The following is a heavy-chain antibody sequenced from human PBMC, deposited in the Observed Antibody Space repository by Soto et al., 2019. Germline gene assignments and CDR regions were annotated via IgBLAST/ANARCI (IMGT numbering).Heavy chain of an antibody. CDR1: GFTFSSYG. CDR2: ISYDGSNK. D-gene: IGHD5-18*01. CDR3: ATAHVDTAMVTDY. J-gene: IGHJ4*02. Sequence: RLSCAASGFTFSSYGMHWVRQAPGKGLEWVAVISYDGSNKYYADSVKGRFTISRDNSKNTLYLQMNSLRAEDTAVYYCATAHVDTAMVTDYCGQGTLVTVSS. V-gene: IGHV3-30*03.